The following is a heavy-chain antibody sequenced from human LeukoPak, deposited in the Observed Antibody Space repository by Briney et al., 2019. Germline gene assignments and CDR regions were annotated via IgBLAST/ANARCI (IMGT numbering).Heavy chain of an antibody. D-gene: IGHD1-26*01. CDR2: IYHSGST. J-gene: IGHJ4*02. CDR1: GYSISSGYY. CDR3: ARRSGSAADY. Sequence: SETLSLTCTVSGYSISSGYYWGWIRQPPGKGLEWIGSIYHSGSTYYNPSLTSRVTISVDTSKNQFSLKLSSVTAADTAVYYCARRSGSAADYWGQGTLVTVSS. V-gene: IGHV4-38-2*02.